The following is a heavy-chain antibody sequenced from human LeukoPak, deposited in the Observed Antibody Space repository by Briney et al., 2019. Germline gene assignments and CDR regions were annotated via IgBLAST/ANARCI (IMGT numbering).Heavy chain of an antibody. Sequence: SETLSLTCAVYGGSFSGYYWSWTRQPPGKGLEWIGEVNHSGSTNYNPSLKSRVTISVDTSKNQFSLKLSSVTAADTAVYYCASGGNYYYGMDVWGQGTTVTVSS. D-gene: IGHD6-13*01. V-gene: IGHV4-34*01. CDR1: GGSFSGYY. J-gene: IGHJ6*02. CDR2: VNHSGST. CDR3: ASGGNYYYGMDV.